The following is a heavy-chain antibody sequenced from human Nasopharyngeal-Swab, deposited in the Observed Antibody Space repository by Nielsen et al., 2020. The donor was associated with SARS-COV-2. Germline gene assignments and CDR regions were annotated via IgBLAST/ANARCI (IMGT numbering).Heavy chain of an antibody. V-gene: IGHV3-33*01. D-gene: IGHD2-15*01. Sequence: WIRQPPGKGLEWVAVIWYDGSNKYYADSVKGRFTISRDNSKNTLYLQMNSLRAEDMAVYYCARVQNYCSGGSCSTLDAFDIWGQGTMVTVSS. J-gene: IGHJ3*02. CDR2: IWYDGSNK. CDR3: ARVQNYCSGGSCSTLDAFDI.